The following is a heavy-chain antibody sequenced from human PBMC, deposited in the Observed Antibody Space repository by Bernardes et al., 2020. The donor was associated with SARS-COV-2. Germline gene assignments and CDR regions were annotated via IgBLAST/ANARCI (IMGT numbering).Heavy chain of an antibody. J-gene: IGHJ4*02. CDR1: GFTFPNSA. D-gene: IGHD2-21*01. V-gene: IGHV1-58*02. Sequence: QDSRKASGFTFPNSAMQWVRQARGQRLEWIGWIDVGSGNTTYAQKFQERVTITRDMSTSTAYMELSSLRPEDTAVYYCAADPGYCGDDCFDYWGQETLVTISS. CDR2: IDVGSGNT. CDR3: AADPGYCGDDCFDY.